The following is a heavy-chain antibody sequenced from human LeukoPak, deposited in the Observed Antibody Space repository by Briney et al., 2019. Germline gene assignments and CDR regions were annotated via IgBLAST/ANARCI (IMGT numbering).Heavy chain of an antibody. Sequence: GGSLRLSCAAAGFTFSSYWMSWVRQSPGKGLDWVDNIRQDGSEKYYVDFVKGRFTISRDHGKNSLYLQMNSLRAEDTAVYYCARTGYSSSWYPFDYWGQGTLVTVSS. V-gene: IGHV3-7*01. CDR1: GFTFSSYW. D-gene: IGHD6-13*01. CDR3: ARTGYSSSWYPFDY. CDR2: IRQDGSEK. J-gene: IGHJ4*02.